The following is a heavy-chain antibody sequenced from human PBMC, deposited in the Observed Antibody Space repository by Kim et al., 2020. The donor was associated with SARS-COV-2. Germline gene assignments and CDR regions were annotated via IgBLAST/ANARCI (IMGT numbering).Heavy chain of an antibody. V-gene: IGHV4-61*05. CDR2: IYYSGST. Sequence: SETLSLTCTVSGGSINISSYYWSWIRQPPGKGLEWIGYIYYSGSTNYNPSLKGRVTISVDASKNQFSLKLNSVTAADTAVYYCARRGSYWNFDFWGQGTLVTVSS. J-gene: IGHJ4*02. CDR3: ARRGSYWNFDF. CDR1: GGSINISSYY. D-gene: IGHD1-26*01.